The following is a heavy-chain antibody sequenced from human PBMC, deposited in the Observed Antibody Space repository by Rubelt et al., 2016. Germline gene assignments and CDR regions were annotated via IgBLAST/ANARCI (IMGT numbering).Heavy chain of an antibody. CDR3: TTDHEVTRGRDYYYYGMDV. D-gene: IGHD4-17*01. J-gene: IGHJ6*02. V-gene: IGHV3-15*01. CDR2: IKSKTDGGTT. CDR1: GFTFSNAW. Sequence: EVQLVESGGGLVKPGGSLRLSCAASGFTFSNAWMSWVRQAPGKGLEWVGRIKSKTDGGTTDYAAPVKGRFTISRDDSKNTLYLQMNSLKTEDAAVYYCTTDHEVTRGRDYYYYGMDVWGQGTTVTVSS.